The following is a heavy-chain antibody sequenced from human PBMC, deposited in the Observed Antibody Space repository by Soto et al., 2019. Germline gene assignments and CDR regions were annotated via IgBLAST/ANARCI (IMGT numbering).Heavy chain of an antibody. CDR3: ARGYYDSSGSVYFDY. Sequence: GASVKVSCKASGYTFTGYYMHWVRQAPGQGLEWMGWINPNSGGTNYAQKFQGWVTMTRDTSISTAYMELSRLRSDDTAVYYCARGYYDSSGSVYFDYWGQGTLVTVSS. CDR1: GYTFTGYY. D-gene: IGHD3-22*01. J-gene: IGHJ4*02. V-gene: IGHV1-2*04. CDR2: INPNSGGT.